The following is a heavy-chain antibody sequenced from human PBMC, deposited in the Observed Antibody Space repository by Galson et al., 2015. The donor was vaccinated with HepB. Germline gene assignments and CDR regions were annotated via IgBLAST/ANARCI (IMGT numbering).Heavy chain of an antibody. CDR2: ISYDGSDK. Sequence: SLRLSCAASGFTFSSYAMHWVRQAPGKGLEWVAVISYDGSDKFYIDSVKGRFTISRDNYKNTLYLQMNRLSAEDTALYYCARDRTPERPGDYDYFYYGMDVWGQGTTVTVSS. J-gene: IGHJ6*02. D-gene: IGHD4-17*01. CDR3: ARDRTPERPGDYDYFYYGMDV. CDR1: GFTFSSYA. V-gene: IGHV3-30-3*01.